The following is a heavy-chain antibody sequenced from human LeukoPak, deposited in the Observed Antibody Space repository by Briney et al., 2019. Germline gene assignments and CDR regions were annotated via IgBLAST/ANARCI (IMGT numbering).Heavy chain of an antibody. CDR2: IVVGSGNT. Sequence: GASVKVSCKASGFTFTSSAVQWVRQARGQRLEWIGWIVVGSGNTNYAQKLQGRVTMTTDTSTSTAYMELRSLRSDDTAVYYCARDFSIPVEAARREFLRFDYWGQGTLVTVSS. J-gene: IGHJ4*02. D-gene: IGHD6-6*01. CDR1: GFTFTSSA. CDR3: ARDFSIPVEAARREFLRFDY. V-gene: IGHV1-58*01.